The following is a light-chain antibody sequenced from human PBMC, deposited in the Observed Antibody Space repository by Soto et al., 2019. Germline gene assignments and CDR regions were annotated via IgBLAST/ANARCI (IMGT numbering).Light chain of an antibody. CDR2: DVS. Sequence: QSALTQPASVSGSPGQSITISCTGTSSDVGGYNYVSWYQQHPGKAPKLMIYDVSNRPSGVSYRFSGSKSGNTASLTISGLHAEDDADYYYSSYTSSSTLYVFGTGTKVTVL. J-gene: IGLJ1*01. CDR1: SSDVGGYNY. V-gene: IGLV2-14*01. CDR3: SSYTSSSTLYV.